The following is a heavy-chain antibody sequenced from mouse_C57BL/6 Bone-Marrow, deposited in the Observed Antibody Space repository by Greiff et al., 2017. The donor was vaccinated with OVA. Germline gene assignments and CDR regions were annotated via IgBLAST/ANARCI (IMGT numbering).Heavy chain of an antibody. CDR2: IRSKSNNYAT. Sequence: EVKLVESGGGLVQPKGSLKLSCAASGFSFNTYAMNWVRQAPGKGLEWVARIRSKSNNYATYYADSVKDRSTISRDDSESMLYLQMNNLKTEDTAMYYCVRQDYAMDYWGQGTSVTVSS. J-gene: IGHJ4*01. CDR1: GFSFNTYA. CDR3: VRQDYAMDY. V-gene: IGHV10-1*01.